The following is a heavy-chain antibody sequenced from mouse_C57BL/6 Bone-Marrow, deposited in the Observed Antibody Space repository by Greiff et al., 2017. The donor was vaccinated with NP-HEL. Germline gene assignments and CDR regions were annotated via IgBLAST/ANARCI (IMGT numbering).Heavy chain of an antibody. D-gene: IGHD1-1*01. CDR2: INPNYGTT. CDR1: GYSFTDYN. Sequence: VHVKQSGPELVKPGASVKISCKASGYSFTDYNMNWVKQSNGKSLEWIGVINPNYGTTSYNQKFKGKATLTVDQSSSTAYMQRNSRTSEDSAVYYCALLGYFDVWGTGTTVTVSS. CDR3: ALLGYFDV. V-gene: IGHV1-39*01. J-gene: IGHJ1*03.